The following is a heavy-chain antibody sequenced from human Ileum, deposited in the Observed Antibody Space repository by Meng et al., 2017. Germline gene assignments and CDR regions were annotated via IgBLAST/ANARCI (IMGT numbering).Heavy chain of an antibody. V-gene: IGHV4-34*01. Sequence: QVQLQQWGAGLLKPSETLSLTCAVYGGAFSGYYWTWIRQPPRKGLEWIGEIHHSGSTNYNPSLKSRVTMSIDTSKIQFSLELSSVTAADAAVYYCARYGGSGSYWHFDPWGRGTLVTVSS. CDR3: ARYGGSGSYWHFDP. D-gene: IGHD3-10*01. CDR2: IHHSGST. CDR1: GGAFSGYY. J-gene: IGHJ2*01.